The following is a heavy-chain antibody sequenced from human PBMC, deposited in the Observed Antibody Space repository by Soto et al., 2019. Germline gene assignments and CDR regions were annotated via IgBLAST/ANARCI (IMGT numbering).Heavy chain of an antibody. D-gene: IGHD2-8*01. CDR2: IYFDGITT. Sequence: GGTLRLSCTASGFTFNTHWMHWVRQAPGKGLVWVSRIYFDGITTNYADSVKGRLTVSRDNAKNTVYLHVNTLRDEDTAVYYCARGGAMGVDYWGQGTLVSGSS. CDR3: ARGGAMGVDY. CDR1: GFTFNTHW. J-gene: IGHJ4*02. V-gene: IGHV3-74*01.